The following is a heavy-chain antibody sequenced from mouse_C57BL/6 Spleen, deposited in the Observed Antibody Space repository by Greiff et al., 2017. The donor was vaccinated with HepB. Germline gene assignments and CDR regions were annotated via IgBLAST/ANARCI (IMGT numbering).Heavy chain of an antibody. V-gene: IGHV3-6*01. CDR3: ARGSSYVRWYFDV. D-gene: IGHD1-1*01. CDR2: ISYDGSN. CDR1: GYSITSGYY. J-gene: IGHJ1*03. Sequence: ESGPGLVKPSQSLSLTCSVTGYSITSGYYWNWIRQFPGNKLEWMGYISYDGSNNYNPSLKNRISITRDTSKNQFFLKLNSVTTEDTATYYCARGSSYVRWYFDVWGTGTTVTVSS.